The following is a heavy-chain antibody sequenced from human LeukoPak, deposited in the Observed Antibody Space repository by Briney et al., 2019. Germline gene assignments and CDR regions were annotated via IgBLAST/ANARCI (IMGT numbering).Heavy chain of an antibody. CDR1: GYTLTELS. CDR3: ATVAPEDYYFDY. CDR2: FDPEDGET. V-gene: IGHV1-24*01. Sequence: AASVKVSCKVSGYTLTELSMHWVRQAPGKGLEWMGGFDPEDGETIYAQKFQGRVAMTEDTSTDTAYMELSSLRSEDTAVYYCATVAPEDYYFDYWGQGTLVTASS. J-gene: IGHJ4*02. D-gene: IGHD3/OR15-3a*01.